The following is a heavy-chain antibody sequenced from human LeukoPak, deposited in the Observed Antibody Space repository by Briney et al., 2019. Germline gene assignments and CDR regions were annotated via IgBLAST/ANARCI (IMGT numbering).Heavy chain of an antibody. D-gene: IGHD6-13*01. V-gene: IGHV4-59*08. CDR3: ARLSAAGTGYYYYYMDV. CDR1: GGSISRYY. J-gene: IGHJ6*03. Sequence: KPSETLSLTCTVSGGSISRYYWSWIRQPPGKGLEWIGHIYYSGSTNYNPSLKSRITISVDTSKNQFSLKLSSVTAADTALYYCARLSAAGTGYYYYYMDVWGKGTTVTVSS. CDR2: IYYSGST.